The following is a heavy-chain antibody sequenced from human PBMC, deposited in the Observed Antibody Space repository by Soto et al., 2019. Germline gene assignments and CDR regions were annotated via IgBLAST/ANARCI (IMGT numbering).Heavy chain of an antibody. CDR3: AGLLYHQVLEWSLYPYDP. CDR1: GGSISSYY. V-gene: IGHV4-59*01. J-gene: IGHJ5*02. Sequence: PSETLSLTCTVSGGSISSYYWSWIRQPPGKGLEWIGYIYYSGSTNYNPSLKSRVTISVDTSKNQFSLKLSSVTAADTAVYYCAGLLYHQVLEWSLYPYDPWSQGTLVTVSS. D-gene: IGHD3-3*01. CDR2: IYYSGST.